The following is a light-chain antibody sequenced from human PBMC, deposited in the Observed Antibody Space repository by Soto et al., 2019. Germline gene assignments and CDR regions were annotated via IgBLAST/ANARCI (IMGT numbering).Light chain of an antibody. Sequence: QSALTQAASVSGSPGQSITISCTGTSSDVGNYNLVSWYQQHPGKAPKLMIYDVSKRPSGVSNRFSGSKSGNTASLTISGLQADDEADYYCCSYAGDSYVFGTGTKVTVL. J-gene: IGLJ1*01. CDR1: SSDVGNYNL. CDR3: CSYAGDSYV. CDR2: DVS. V-gene: IGLV2-23*02.